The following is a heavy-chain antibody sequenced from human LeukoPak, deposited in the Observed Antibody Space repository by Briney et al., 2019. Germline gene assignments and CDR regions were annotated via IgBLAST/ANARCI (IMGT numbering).Heavy chain of an antibody. Sequence: GASVKVSCKVSGYTLTELSMHWVRQAPGKGLEWMGGFDPEDGETIYAQKFQGRVTMTEDTSTDTAYMELSSLRSEDTAVYYCVTAVGKTNYYYGMDVWGQGTTVTVSS. CDR1: GYTLTELS. V-gene: IGHV1-24*01. CDR3: VTAVGKTNYYYGMDV. J-gene: IGHJ6*02. CDR2: FDPEDGET. D-gene: IGHD1-1*01.